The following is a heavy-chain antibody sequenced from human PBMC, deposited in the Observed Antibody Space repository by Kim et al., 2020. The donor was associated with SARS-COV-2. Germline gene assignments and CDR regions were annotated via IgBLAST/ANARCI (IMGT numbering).Heavy chain of an antibody. V-gene: IGHV1-3*04. Sequence: ASVKVSCNTSGYTFISYAIHWVRQAPGQRLEWMGWINTGNGNTKFSQKFQGRVTFTRDTSASTAYMEMSSLRSEDTAIYYCVKDLTVAGTFSYFHHWGQG. CDR2: INTGNGNT. J-gene: IGHJ1*01. CDR1: GYTFISYA. D-gene: IGHD6-19*01. CDR3: VKDLTVAGTFSYFHH.